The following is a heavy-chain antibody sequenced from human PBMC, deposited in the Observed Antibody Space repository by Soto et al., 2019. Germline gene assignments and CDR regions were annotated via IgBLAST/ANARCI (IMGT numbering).Heavy chain of an antibody. CDR3: ARDTSITMVRGVITATDAFDI. CDR1: GYTFTSYY. V-gene: IGHV1-46*03. J-gene: IGHJ3*02. CDR2: INPSGGST. D-gene: IGHD3-10*01. Sequence: ASVKVSCKASGYTFTSYYMHWVRQAPGQGLEWMGIINPSGGSTSHAQKFQGRVTMTRDTSTSTVYMELSSLRSEDTAVYYCARDTSITMVRGVITATDAFDIWGQGTMVTVSS.